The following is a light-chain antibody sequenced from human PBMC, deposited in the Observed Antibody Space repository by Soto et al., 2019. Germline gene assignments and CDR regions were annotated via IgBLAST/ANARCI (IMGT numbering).Light chain of an antibody. Sequence: EIVLTQSPGTLSLSPGERATGACRASQSVSSYLAWWQQKPGQSPRLLVYGGSNRATGIPDRFSGSGSGTDFTLTTSRLAPEDFAVYHCKQHGSSRITFGHGTRLEIK. V-gene: IGKV3-20*01. CDR1: QSVSSY. J-gene: IGKJ5*01. CDR2: GGS. CDR3: KQHGSSRIT.